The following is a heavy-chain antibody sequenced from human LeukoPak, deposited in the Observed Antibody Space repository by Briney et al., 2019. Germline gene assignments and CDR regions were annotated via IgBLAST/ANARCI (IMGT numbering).Heavy chain of an antibody. Sequence: GESLKISCKGSRYSFTSFWIGWVRQMPGKGVEWMGIIFPGESDTRYSPSLQGQVTISADKSISTAYLQWSSLKASDTAMYYCARRRKRGGYDPPGAYYYYYTDVWGKGTTVTVSS. CDR3: ARRRKRGGYDPPGAYYYYYTDV. J-gene: IGHJ6*03. V-gene: IGHV5-51*01. D-gene: IGHD5-12*01. CDR2: IFPGESDT. CDR1: RYSFTSFW.